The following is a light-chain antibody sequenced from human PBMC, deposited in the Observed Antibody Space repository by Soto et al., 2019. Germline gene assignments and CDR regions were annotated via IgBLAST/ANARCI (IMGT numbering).Light chain of an antibody. V-gene: IGKV1-9*01. CDR1: QGIYTY. Sequence: DIQLTQSPSFLSASVGDRVTITCRASQGIYTYLAWYQQKPGKAPELLIYAASTLQSGVPSRFSGSGSGTEFTLTISRLQPEDFATYYCQHLNSYPLTFGQGTKVEIK. CDR3: QHLNSYPLT. J-gene: IGKJ1*01. CDR2: AAS.